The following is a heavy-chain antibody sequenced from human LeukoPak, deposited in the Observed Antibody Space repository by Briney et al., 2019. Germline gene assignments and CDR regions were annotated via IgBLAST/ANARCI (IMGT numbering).Heavy chain of an antibody. CDR1: GYSISSGYY. CDR2: IYHGGST. V-gene: IGHV4-38-2*02. J-gene: IGHJ4*02. Sequence: SETLSLTCTVSGYSISSGYYWGWIRQSPGKGLEWIGSIYHGGSTYYNPSLRSRVIVSVDTSKNHFSLKMSSVTAADTAVYYCARDLASCAGDCYSDGFDYWGQGALVTVSS. CDR3: ARDLASCAGDCYSDGFDY. D-gene: IGHD2-21*02.